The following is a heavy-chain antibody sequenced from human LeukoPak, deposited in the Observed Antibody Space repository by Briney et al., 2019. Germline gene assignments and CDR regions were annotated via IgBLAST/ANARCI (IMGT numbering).Heavy chain of an antibody. D-gene: IGHD3-22*01. CDR1: GLTFDDYG. CDR2: INWNGGST. CDR3: ARDYRVASIGGEDYYDSSGYYYGY. V-gene: IGHV3-20*04. Sequence: GRSLRLSCAASGLTFDDYGMSWVRQAPGKGLEWVSGINWNGGSTVYADSVKGRFTISRDNAKNSLYLQMNSLRAEDTALYYCARDYRVASIGGEDYYDSSGYYYGYWGQGTLVTVSS. J-gene: IGHJ4*02.